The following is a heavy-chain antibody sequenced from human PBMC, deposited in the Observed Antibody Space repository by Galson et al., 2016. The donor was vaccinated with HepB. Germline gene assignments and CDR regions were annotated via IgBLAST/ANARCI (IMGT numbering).Heavy chain of an antibody. CDR2: ISFDGSGE. CDR3: ARDPPGSDYGLDV. V-gene: IGHV3-33*01. J-gene: IGHJ6*04. Sequence: SLRLSCATSGFTFGSYEMHWVRQPPGKGLEWVAIISFDGSGEKYADSVKGRFTISRANFQNTLFLQMSRLRVEDTAVYYCARDPPGSDYGLDVWGKGTTVTVSS. CDR1: GFTFGSYE.